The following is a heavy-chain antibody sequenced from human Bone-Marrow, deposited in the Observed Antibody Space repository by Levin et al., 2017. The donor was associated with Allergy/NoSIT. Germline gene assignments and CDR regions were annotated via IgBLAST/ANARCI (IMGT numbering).Heavy chain of an antibody. D-gene: IGHD3-3*01. CDR3: ARDRRDTYSDFWSAHGFDH. CDR1: GFIFSDYW. J-gene: IGHJ4*02. V-gene: IGHV3-7*01. Sequence: GESLKISCAASGFIFSDYWMSWVRQAPGKGLEWVANIKQHGSERYYVESVKGRFTISRDNAKNSIYLQMNSLRVEDTAIYYCARDRRDTYSDFWSAHGFDHWGQGTLVTVSS. CDR2: IKQHGSER.